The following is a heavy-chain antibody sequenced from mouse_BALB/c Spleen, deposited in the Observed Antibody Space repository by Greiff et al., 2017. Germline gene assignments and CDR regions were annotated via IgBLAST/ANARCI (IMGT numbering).Heavy chain of an antibody. J-gene: IGHJ2*01. V-gene: IGHV5-6-5*01. CDR2: ISSGGST. Sequence: EVKVVESGGGLVKPGGSLKLSCAASGFTFSSYAMSWVRQTPEKRLEWVASISSGGSTYYPDSVKGRFTISRDNARNILYLQMSSLRSEDTAMYYCARVDLYYFDYWGQGTTLTVSS. CDR3: ARVDLYYFDY. CDR1: GFTFSSYA.